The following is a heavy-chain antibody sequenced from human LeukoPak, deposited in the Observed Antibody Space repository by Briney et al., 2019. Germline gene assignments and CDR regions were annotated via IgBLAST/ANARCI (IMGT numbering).Heavy chain of an antibody. CDR2: IYYSGST. CDR1: GGSISSYY. CDR3: ARETGTTPCWFDP. Sequence: SETLSLTCTVSGGSISSYYWSWIRQPPGKGLEWIGYIYYSGSTNYNPSLKSRVTISVDTSKNQFSLKLSSVTAADTAVYYFARETGTTPCWFDPWGQGTLVTVSS. D-gene: IGHD1-1*01. J-gene: IGHJ5*02. V-gene: IGHV4-59*01.